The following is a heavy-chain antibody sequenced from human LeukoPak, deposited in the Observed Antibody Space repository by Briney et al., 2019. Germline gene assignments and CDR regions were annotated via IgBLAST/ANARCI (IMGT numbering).Heavy chain of an antibody. D-gene: IGHD2-2*01. Sequence: GASVKVSCKASGYTFTSYDINWVRQATGRGLEWMGLMNPNSGNTGYAQKFQGRVTMTRNTSISTAYMELSSLRSEDTAVYYCARARLGYCSSTSCPSWFDPWGQGTLVTVSS. CDR1: GYTFTSYD. CDR3: ARARLGYCSSTSCPSWFDP. J-gene: IGHJ5*02. CDR2: MNPNSGNT. V-gene: IGHV1-8*01.